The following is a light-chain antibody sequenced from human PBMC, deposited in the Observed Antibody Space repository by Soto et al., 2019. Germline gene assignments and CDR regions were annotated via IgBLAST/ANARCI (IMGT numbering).Light chain of an antibody. CDR3: SSYTSTSTGV. J-gene: IGLJ1*01. Sequence: QSVLTQPASVSRSPGQSITISCTGASSDVGAYDYVSWYQQHPGKAPKLMIFDVSNRPSGVSNRFSGSKSGNTASLTISGLQAEDEADYYCSSYTSTSTGVFGTGTKVTVL. CDR1: SSDVGAYDY. CDR2: DVS. V-gene: IGLV2-14*01.